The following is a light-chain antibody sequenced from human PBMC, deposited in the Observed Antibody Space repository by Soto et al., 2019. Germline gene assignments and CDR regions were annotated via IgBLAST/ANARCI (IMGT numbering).Light chain of an antibody. CDR2: DAS. CDR1: QTIRTR. Sequence: DIQMTQSPSPLSASVGDRVTITCRASQTIRTRLAWYQQKPGKAPKLLSYDASTLESGVPSRFSGSGSETDFTLTISGLQPDDFATYYCQQYTSFSRTFGQGTKVDIK. J-gene: IGKJ1*01. CDR3: QQYTSFSRT. V-gene: IGKV1-5*01.